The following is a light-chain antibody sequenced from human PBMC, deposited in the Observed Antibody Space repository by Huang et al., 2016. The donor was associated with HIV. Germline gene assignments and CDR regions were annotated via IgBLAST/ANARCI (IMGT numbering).Light chain of an antibody. Sequence: KLTQSPSSLSASVGDRVTITCRASQGLSNTLAWDQQKPGKAPKLLIYEASRLQTGAPSRFSGSGAGTDFTLTISSLQPEDCATYYCQQFNHYPLTFGGGTKVEIE. CDR2: EAS. CDR1: QGLSNT. V-gene: IGKV1D-13*01. J-gene: IGKJ4*01. CDR3: QQFNHYPLT.